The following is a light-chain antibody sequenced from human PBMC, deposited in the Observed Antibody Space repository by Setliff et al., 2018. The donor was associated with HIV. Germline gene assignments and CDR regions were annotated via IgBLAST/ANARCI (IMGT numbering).Light chain of an antibody. CDR2: EVS. J-gene: IGLJ1*01. CDR3: QSYDRSLSGYV. CDR1: SSDVGSSKF. V-gene: IGLV2-14*01. Sequence: QSALAQPASVSGSPGQSITISCTGTSSDVGSSKFVSWYQQHPGKAPKLLIYEVSNRPSGVSDRFTGSKSANTASLTISGLQAEDEADYYCQSYDRSLSGYVFGTGTKVTVL.